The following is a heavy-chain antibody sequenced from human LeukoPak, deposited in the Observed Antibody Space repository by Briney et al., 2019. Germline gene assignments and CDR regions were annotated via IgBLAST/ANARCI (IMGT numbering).Heavy chain of an antibody. CDR3: ARASHDYGDYSHFDY. V-gene: IGHV4-39*07. J-gene: IGHJ4*02. CDR1: GGSISSSSYY. Sequence: PSETLSLTCTVSGGSISSSSYYWGWTRQPPGKGLEWIGEIYHSGSTNYNPSLKSRVTIAVDKSKNQFSLKLSSVTAADTAVYYCARASHDYGDYSHFDYWGQGTLVTVSS. CDR2: IYHSGST. D-gene: IGHD4-17*01.